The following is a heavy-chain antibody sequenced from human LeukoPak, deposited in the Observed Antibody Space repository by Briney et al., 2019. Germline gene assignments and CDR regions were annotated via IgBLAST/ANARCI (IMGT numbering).Heavy chain of an antibody. V-gene: IGHV4-34*01. CDR3: ARAWYSSSWYGA. D-gene: IGHD6-13*01. CDR1: GGSFSGYY. CDR2: INDSGST. Sequence: SETLSLTCTVYGGSFSGYYWTWIRQSPGKGLEWIGEINDSGSTKYNPSLKSRVIISVDTSKNQFSLKLSSVTAADTAVYYCARAWYSSSWYGAWGQGTMVTVSS. J-gene: IGHJ3*01.